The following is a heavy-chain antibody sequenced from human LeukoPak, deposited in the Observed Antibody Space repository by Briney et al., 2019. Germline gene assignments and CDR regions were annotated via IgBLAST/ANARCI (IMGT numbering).Heavy chain of an antibody. V-gene: IGHV3-23*01. D-gene: IGHD2-2*01. CDR1: GFTSSDYT. J-gene: IGHJ4*02. CDR3: AKDRYCSSTNCPYDY. CDR2: ISVSDDST. Sequence: GGSLRLSCAASGFTSSDYTMNWVRQAPGKGLEWVSGISVSDDSTYYADSVKGRFTMSRDNSNNMLYLQMNSPRAEDTAVYYCAKDRYCSSTNCPYDYWGQGTLVTVSS.